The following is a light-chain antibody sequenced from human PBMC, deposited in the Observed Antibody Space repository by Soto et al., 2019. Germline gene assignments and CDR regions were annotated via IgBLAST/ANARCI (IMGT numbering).Light chain of an antibody. CDR1: QSVSSN. CDR2: GAS. J-gene: IGKJ2*01. Sequence: EIVMTQSPATLSVSPGERATLSCRATQSVSSNLAWYQQKPGQAPRLLIYGASTRAIGIPARFSGSGSGTEFTLTISSLQSEDFAVYFCQQYNNGPYTFGQGTKLEIK. CDR3: QQYNNGPYT. V-gene: IGKV3-15*01.